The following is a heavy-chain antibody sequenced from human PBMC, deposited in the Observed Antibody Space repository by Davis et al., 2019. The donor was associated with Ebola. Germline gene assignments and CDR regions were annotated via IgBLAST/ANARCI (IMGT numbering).Heavy chain of an antibody. J-gene: IGHJ4*02. D-gene: IGHD2-15*01. V-gene: IGHV5-10-1*01. CDR2: IDPSDSYT. CDR3: ARGRYCSGGSCYSNPTDY. CDR1: GYSFTSYW. Sequence: GESLKISCKGSGYSFTSYWLSWVRQLPGKGLEWMGRIDPSDSYTNYSTSFQGHVTISADKSISTAYLQWSNLKASDTAIYYCARGRYCSGGSCYSNPTDYWGQGTLLTVSS.